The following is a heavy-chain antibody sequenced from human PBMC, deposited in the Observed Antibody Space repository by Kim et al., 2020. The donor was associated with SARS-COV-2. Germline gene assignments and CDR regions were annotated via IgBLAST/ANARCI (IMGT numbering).Heavy chain of an antibody. CDR1: GFSFSSND. J-gene: IGHJ5*02. CDR2: IMGRDGTT. V-gene: IGHV3-23*01. D-gene: IGHD6-19*01. CDR3: ARNSGWYDA. Sequence: GGSLRLSCVASGFSFSSNDMTWVRQAPGNGLQWLTTIMGRDGTTYYADSVRGRFIISRDISKNALFLQMNSLRVEDTATYYFARNSGWYDAWGQVLQVTVSS.